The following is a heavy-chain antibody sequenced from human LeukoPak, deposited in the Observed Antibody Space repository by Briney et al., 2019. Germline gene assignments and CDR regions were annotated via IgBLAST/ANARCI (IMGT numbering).Heavy chain of an antibody. CDR3: ARLLVAARQYYFDY. V-gene: IGHV5-10-1*01. CDR2: VDPSDSYI. CDR1: GYSFTNYW. Sequence: GESLKISCKGSGYSFTNYWISWVRQMPGKGLEWMGRVDPSDSYISYSPSLQGHVTISADKSISTAYLQWSSLKASDTAMYYCARLLVAARQYYFDYWGQGTLVTVSS. J-gene: IGHJ4*02. D-gene: IGHD6-6*01.